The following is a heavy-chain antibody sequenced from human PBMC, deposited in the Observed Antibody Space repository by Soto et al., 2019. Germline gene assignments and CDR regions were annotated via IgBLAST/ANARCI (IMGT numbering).Heavy chain of an antibody. CDR3: ASLDYYYGSGSDDAFDI. CDR2: IIPIFGTA. D-gene: IGHD3-10*01. J-gene: IGHJ3*02. CDR1: GGAFSSYA. Sequence: SVKLSCKAAGGAFSSYAISWVRQAPGQGFEWMGGIIPIFGTANYAQKFQGRVTITADESTSTAYMELSSLRSEDTAVYYCASLDYYYGSGSDDAFDIWGQGAMVTVSS. V-gene: IGHV1-69*13.